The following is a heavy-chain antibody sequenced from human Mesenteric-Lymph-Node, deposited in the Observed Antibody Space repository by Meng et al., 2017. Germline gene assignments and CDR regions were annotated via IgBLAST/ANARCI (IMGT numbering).Heavy chain of an antibody. D-gene: IGHD6-19*01. CDR3: ARLSWGVTGNDY. CDR2: IKGNTGDP. V-gene: IGHV7-4-1*02. CDR1: GYTFTSYA. Sequence: QVQRVQSGSELKKPGASGKVSCKASGYTFTSYAINWVRQAPGQGLEWMGWIKGNTGDPAYAQGFTGRFVFSLDTSVSTAYLEISSLETEDTAVYYCARLSWGVTGNDYWGQGTLVTVSS. J-gene: IGHJ4*02.